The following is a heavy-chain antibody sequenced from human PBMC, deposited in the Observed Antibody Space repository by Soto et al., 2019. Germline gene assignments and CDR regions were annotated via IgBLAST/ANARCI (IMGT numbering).Heavy chain of an antibody. Sequence: GGSLRLSCAASGFTFSSYEMNWVRQAPGKGLEWVSYISSSGSTIYYADSVKGRFTISRDNAKNSLYLQMNSLRAEDTAAYYCARSSGYNWFDPWGQGTLVTVSS. J-gene: IGHJ5*02. CDR2: ISSSGSTI. CDR1: GFTFSSYE. CDR3: ARSSGYNWFDP. D-gene: IGHD3-22*01. V-gene: IGHV3-48*03.